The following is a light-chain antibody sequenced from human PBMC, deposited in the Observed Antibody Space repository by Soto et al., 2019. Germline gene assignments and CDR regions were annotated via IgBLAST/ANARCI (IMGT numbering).Light chain of an antibody. J-gene: IGKJ2*01. Sequence: EIVMTQSPATLSVSPGERATLSCRASQSVSSNLAWYQQKPGQALRLLIYGASTRATGIPARFSGSGSGTEFTLTISSLQSEDFAVYYCQQYNNLPRGYTFGQGTKLEIK. CDR2: GAS. CDR3: QQYNNLPRGYT. CDR1: QSVSSN. V-gene: IGKV3-15*01.